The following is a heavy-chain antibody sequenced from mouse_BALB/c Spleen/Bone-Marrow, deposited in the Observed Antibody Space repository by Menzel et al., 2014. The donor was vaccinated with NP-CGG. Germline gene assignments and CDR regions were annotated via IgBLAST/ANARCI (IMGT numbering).Heavy chain of an antibody. Sequence: QVQLQQSAGELARPGASVKMSCKASGYTFTSNTIQWVKQRPGQSLEWIGYINPTRGYTDYNQKFKDKTTLTADKSSSTAYMQLSSLTSEDSAVYYCAREATYYAYFDYWGQGTILTVSS. CDR2: INPTRGYT. J-gene: IGHJ2*01. CDR3: AREATYYAYFDY. D-gene: IGHD1-1*01. CDR1: GYTFTSNT. V-gene: IGHV1-4*02.